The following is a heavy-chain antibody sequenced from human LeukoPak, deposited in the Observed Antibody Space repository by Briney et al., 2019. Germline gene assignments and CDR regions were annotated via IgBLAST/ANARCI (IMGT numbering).Heavy chain of an antibody. Sequence: PSETLSLTCAVYGGSFSGYYWSWIRQPPGKGLEWIGEINHSGSTNYNPSLKSRVTISVDTSKNQFSLKLSSVTAADTAVYYCARLGRDIVVVLTVYYYYYYMDVWGNGTTVTIPS. CDR1: GGSFSGYY. D-gene: IGHD2-2*01. V-gene: IGHV4-34*01. CDR3: ARLGRDIVVVLTVYYYYYYMDV. CDR2: INHSGST. J-gene: IGHJ6*03.